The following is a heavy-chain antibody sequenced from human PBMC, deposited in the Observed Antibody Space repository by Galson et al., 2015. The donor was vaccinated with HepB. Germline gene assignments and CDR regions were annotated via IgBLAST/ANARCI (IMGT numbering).Heavy chain of an antibody. V-gene: IGHV6-1*01. Sequence: CAISGDSVSSNGAARNWIRQSPSRGLEWLGRTYYRSKWYNDYAVSVKSRITLNPDTSKNQFSLQLNSVTPDDTAVYYCARDVGYSSGWYQGFYYGMDVWGQGTTVTVSS. CDR3: ARDVGYSSGWYQGFYYGMDV. CDR2: TYYRSKWYN. CDR1: GDSVSSNGAA. D-gene: IGHD6-19*01. J-gene: IGHJ6*02.